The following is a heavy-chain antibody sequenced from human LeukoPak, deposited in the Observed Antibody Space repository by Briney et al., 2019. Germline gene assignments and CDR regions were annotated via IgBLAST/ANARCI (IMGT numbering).Heavy chain of an antibody. CDR2: IYPDDSDT. CDR3: ASLIYGGNSALN. D-gene: IGHD4-23*01. V-gene: IGHV5-51*01. Sequence: GESLKISCKASGYIFTTYWIGWVRQMPGKGLEWMGIIYPDDSDTRYSPSFQGLVTISADKSISTAYLQWSSLKASDTAMYYCASLIYGGNSALNWGQGTLVTVSS. CDR1: GYIFTTYW. J-gene: IGHJ4*02.